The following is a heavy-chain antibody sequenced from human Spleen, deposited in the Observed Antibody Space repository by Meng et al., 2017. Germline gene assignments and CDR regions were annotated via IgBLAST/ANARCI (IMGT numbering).Heavy chain of an antibody. CDR1: GSSISSRDYT. D-gene: IGHD5-24*01. Sequence: LPRQECGRSGVSPWAPLSLSGPLCGSSISSRDYTWVCMRQPPGKGLKWIATIYCGGRYYHNPSRGRRVTVSIDTSQNNLYLKLISATAADSAVYYCARGPTTMAYDFDYWGQGTLVTVSS. J-gene: IGHJ4*02. CDR2: IYCGGRY. CDR3: ARGPTTMAYDFDY. V-gene: IGHV4-39*02.